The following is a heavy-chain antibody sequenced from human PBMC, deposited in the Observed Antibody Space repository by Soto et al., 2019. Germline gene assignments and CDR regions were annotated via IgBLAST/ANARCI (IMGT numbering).Heavy chain of an antibody. D-gene: IGHD3-22*01. V-gene: IGHV4-39*01. Sequence: SETLSLTCTVSGGSISSSSYYWGWIRQPPGKGLEWIGSIYYSGSTYYNPSLKSRVTISVDTSKNQFSLKRSSVTAADTAVYYCARLGDYDSSGYYYYYYMDVWGKGTTVTVSS. CDR1: GGSISSSSYY. J-gene: IGHJ6*03. CDR2: IYYSGST. CDR3: ARLGDYDSSGYYYYYYMDV.